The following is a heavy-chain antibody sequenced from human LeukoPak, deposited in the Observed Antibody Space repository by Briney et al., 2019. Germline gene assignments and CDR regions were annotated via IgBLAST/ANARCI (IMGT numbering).Heavy chain of an antibody. D-gene: IGHD3-10*01. V-gene: IGHV3-23*01. J-gene: IGHJ3*02. CDR3: AKDRATLEGAFDI. Sequence: SVKGRFTISRDNSKNTLYLQMNSLRAEDTAVYYCAKDRATLEGAFDIWGQGTMVTVSS.